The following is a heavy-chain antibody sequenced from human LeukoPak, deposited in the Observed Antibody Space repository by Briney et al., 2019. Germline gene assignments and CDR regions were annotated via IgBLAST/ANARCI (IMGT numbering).Heavy chain of an antibody. D-gene: IGHD6-6*01. V-gene: IGHV3-23*01. CDR2: ITGGGDDT. CDR1: GFTFSTYA. Sequence: GGSLRLSCTASGFTFSTYAMSWVRQAPGKGLEWFSAITGGGDDTYYADSVKGRFTISRDNSKNTLYLQMNSLRAEDTAVYYCAKGSSSSRPYYFDCWGQGALVTVSS. J-gene: IGHJ4*02. CDR3: AKGSSSSRPYYFDC.